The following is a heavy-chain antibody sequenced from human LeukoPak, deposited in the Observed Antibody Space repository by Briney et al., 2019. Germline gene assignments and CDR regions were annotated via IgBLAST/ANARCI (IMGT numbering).Heavy chain of an antibody. J-gene: IGHJ4*02. CDR3: AKLWCSRFSTGDCQGDY. CDR2: INTQGTYT. Sequence: PGGSLRLSCAVSGITFSSYWMHWVRQDPGRGLLWVSRINTQGTYTNYADSVKGRFTISRDNAKNTLYLQMNSLRAEDTAVYYCAKLWCSRFSTGDCQGDYWGQGTLVTVSS. CDR1: GITFSSYW. V-gene: IGHV3-74*01. D-gene: IGHD2-21*02.